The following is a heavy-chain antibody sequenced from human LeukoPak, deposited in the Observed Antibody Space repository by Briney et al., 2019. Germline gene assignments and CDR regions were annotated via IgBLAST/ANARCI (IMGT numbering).Heavy chain of an antibody. J-gene: IGHJ4*02. CDR1: GFTFSSYA. Sequence: GGSLRLSCAASGFTFSSYAMSWVRQAPGKGLEWVSGISWNSGSIGYADSVKGRFTISRDNAKNSLYLQMNSLRAEDTALYYCAKGQYYYDSSGYFDYWGQGTLVTVSS. D-gene: IGHD3-22*01. CDR2: ISWNSGSI. CDR3: AKGQYYYDSSGYFDY. V-gene: IGHV3-9*01.